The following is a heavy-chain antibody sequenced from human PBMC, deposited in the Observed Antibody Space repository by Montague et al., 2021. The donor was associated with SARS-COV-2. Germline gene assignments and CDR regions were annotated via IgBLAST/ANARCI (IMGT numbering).Heavy chain of an antibody. J-gene: IGHJ4*02. CDR1: GFTFSTYW. D-gene: IGHD3-22*01. CDR3: ARDEGSHTIYYYDSSGCYVY. V-gene: IGHV3-7*03. Sequence: SLRLSCAASGFTFSTYWMSWVRQAPGKGLEWVADMKQDGSEKYYVDSVKGRFTISRDNAKSLLYLEMNSLRAEDTAVYYCARDEGSHTIYYYDSSGCYVYWGQGTPVTVSS. CDR2: MKQDGSEK.